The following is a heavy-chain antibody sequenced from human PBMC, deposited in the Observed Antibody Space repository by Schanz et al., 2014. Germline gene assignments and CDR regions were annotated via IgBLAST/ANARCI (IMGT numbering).Heavy chain of an antibody. V-gene: IGHV3-21*04. CDR1: GFSISSYN. Sequence: EVQLVESGGGLVNPGGSLRLSCAASGFSISSYNMNWVRQAPGKGLEWVSSISGSSNYIYYADSVRGRFTISRDNAKNSLFLQMSSLRAEDTALYYCAKGRTSMVYDMDVWGQGTTVTVSS. D-gene: IGHD5-18*01. CDR2: ISGSSNYI. CDR3: AKGRTSMVYDMDV. J-gene: IGHJ6*02.